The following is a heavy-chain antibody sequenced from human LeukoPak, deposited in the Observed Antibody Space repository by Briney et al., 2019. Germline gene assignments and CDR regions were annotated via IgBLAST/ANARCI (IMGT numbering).Heavy chain of an antibody. J-gene: IGHJ3*01. V-gene: IGHV4-38-2*02. CDR1: GYFSTNYY. CDR3: ARQVATKGEWAFDV. Sequence: SETLSLTCTVSGYFSTNYYWAWIRQPPGKGLEWIASIRHDGHTYYNASLKSQVTISIDMSRNQFSLKLNSLTAADTAVYYCARQVATKGEWAFDVWGQGTMVTVSS. CDR2: IRHDGHT. D-gene: IGHD5-12*01.